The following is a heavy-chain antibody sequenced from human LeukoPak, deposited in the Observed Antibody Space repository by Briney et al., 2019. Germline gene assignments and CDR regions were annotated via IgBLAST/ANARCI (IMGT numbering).Heavy chain of an antibody. CDR1: GFTVSSNY. J-gene: IGHJ4*02. CDR2: IYSGGST. D-gene: IGHD3-3*01. CDR3: ARDLAIFGVVINFDY. V-gene: IGHV3-66*02. Sequence: GGSLRLSCAASGFTVSSNYMSWVRQAPGKGLEWVSVIYSGGSTYYADSVKGRFTISRDNSKNTLYLQMISLRAEDTAVYYCARDLAIFGVVINFDYWGQGTLVTVSS.